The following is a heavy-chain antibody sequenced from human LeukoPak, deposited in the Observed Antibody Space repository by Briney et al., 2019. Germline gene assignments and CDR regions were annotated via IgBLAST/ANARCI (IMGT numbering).Heavy chain of an antibody. CDR1: GFTFGSYA. J-gene: IGHJ3*02. CDR3: ARDSPPRAFDI. V-gene: IGHV3-30-3*01. CDR2: ISYDGSNK. Sequence: GSLRLSCAASGFTFGSYAMHWVRQAPGKGLEWVAVISYDGSNKYYADSVKGRFTISRDNSKNTLYLQMNSLRAEDTAVYYCARDSPPRAFDIWGQGTMVTVSS.